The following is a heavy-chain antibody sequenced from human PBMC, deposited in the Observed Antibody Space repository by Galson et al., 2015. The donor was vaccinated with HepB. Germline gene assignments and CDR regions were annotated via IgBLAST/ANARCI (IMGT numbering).Heavy chain of an antibody. J-gene: IGHJ3*02. CDR2: ISYDGNNR. Sequence: SLRLSCAASGFTFSSYAMHWVRQAPGKGLEWVAVISYDGNNRYYADSVKGRFTISRDNSKSTLSLQMSSLRAEDTAVYYCARAPETRYYDSSGYYSDAFDIWGQGTMVTVSS. V-gene: IGHV3-30-3*01. D-gene: IGHD3-22*01. CDR1: GFTFSSYA. CDR3: ARAPETRYYDSSGYYSDAFDI.